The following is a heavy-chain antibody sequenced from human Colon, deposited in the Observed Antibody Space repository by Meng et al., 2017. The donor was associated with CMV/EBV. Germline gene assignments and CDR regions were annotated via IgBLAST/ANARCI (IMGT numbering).Heavy chain of an antibody. D-gene: IGHD6-13*01. CDR2: ISGYNDKT. CDR3: ARGGWSSSWYFFDH. J-gene: IGHJ4*02. Sequence: ASVTVSCQTSGYMFTKYGIGWVRQAPGQGLEWVGWISGYNDKTDYAQKFQDRVTMTTDTTTNTGYMELRGLTSDDTAVYYCARGGWSSSWYFFDHWGQGTLVTVSS. CDR1: GYMFTKYG. V-gene: IGHV1-18*01.